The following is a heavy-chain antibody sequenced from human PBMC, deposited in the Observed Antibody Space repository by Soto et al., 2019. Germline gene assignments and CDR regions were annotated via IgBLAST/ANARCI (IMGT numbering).Heavy chain of an antibody. V-gene: IGHV4-30-2*01. CDR2: IYHSGST. CDR3: ARGMTTVTTFDY. J-gene: IGHJ4*02. CDR1: GGSISSGGYS. D-gene: IGHD4-17*01. Sequence: QLQLQESGSGLVKPSQTLSLTCAVSGGSISSGGYSWSWIRQPPGKGLEWIGYIYHSGSTYYNPSPKSRVXXXVXXSKNQISLKLSSVTAADTAVYYCARGMTTVTTFDYWGQGTLVTVSS.